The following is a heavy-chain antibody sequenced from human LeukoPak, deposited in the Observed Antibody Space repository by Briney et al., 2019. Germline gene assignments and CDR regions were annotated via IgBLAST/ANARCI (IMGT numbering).Heavy chain of an antibody. CDR2: ISSSSSYI. D-gene: IGHD6-13*01. CDR3: ARDRQQLGFYYYGMDV. J-gene: IGHJ6*02. Sequence: GGSLRLSCAASGFTFSSYSMNWVRQAPGKGLEWVSSISSSSSYIYYADSVKGRFTISRDNAKNSLYLQMNSLRAEDTAVYYCARDRQQLGFYYYGMDVWGQGTTVTVSS. CDR1: GFTFSSYS. V-gene: IGHV3-21*01.